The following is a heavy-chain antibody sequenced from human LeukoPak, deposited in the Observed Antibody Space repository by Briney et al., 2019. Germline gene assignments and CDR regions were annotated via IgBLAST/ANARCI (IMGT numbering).Heavy chain of an antibody. Sequence: GASVKVSCKASGGTFSSYAISWVRQAPGQGLEWMGGIIPLFGTANYAQKFLGRVIITADESTSTTHMYLSSLRSEDTAMYFCARAYSSNWYYFDYWGQGTLVTVSS. CDR1: GGTFSSYA. CDR2: IIPLFGTA. D-gene: IGHD2-2*01. CDR3: ARAYSSNWYYFDY. V-gene: IGHV1-69*13. J-gene: IGHJ4*02.